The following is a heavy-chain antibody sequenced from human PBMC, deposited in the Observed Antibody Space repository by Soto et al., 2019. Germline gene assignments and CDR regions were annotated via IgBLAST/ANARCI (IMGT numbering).Heavy chain of an antibody. V-gene: IGHV3-33*08. J-gene: IGHJ4*02. D-gene: IGHD5-12*01. CDR1: RFTFSSYS. CDR2: IWYDGSNT. Sequence: GGSLRLSCAASRFTFSSYSMNWVRQAPGKGLEWVGFIWYDGSNTFYAESVKGRFTISRDNSKNTVYLQINALRAEDTAVYYCARDFSMVIVAPGYWGQGTLVTVSS. CDR3: ARDFSMVIVAPGY.